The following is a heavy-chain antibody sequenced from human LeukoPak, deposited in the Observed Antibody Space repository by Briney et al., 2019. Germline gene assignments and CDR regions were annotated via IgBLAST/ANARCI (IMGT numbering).Heavy chain of an antibody. Sequence: QPGGSLRLSCAASGFTFSSYGMHWVRQAPGKGLEWVAFIRYDGSNKYYADSVKGRFTISRDNAKNSLFLQMNSLRAEDTAVYYCARDFPPSNHYYDTLAYFDYWGQGTLVTVSS. J-gene: IGHJ4*02. CDR3: ARDFPPSNHYYDTLAYFDY. D-gene: IGHD3-22*01. CDR1: GFTFSSYG. CDR2: IRYDGSNK. V-gene: IGHV3-30*02.